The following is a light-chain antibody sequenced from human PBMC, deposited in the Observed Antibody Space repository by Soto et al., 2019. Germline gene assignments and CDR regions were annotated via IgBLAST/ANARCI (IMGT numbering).Light chain of an antibody. CDR3: QQFSSYPLT. CDR1: QSVSSSH. J-gene: IGKJ4*01. CDR2: DAS. Sequence: EIVMTQSPATLSVSPGERATLSCRASQSVSSSHLAWYQQKRGQAPRLLIYDASSRATGIPDRLSGGGSGTDFTLTISRLEPEDFAVYYCQQFSSYPLTFGGGTKVDIK. V-gene: IGKV3-20*01.